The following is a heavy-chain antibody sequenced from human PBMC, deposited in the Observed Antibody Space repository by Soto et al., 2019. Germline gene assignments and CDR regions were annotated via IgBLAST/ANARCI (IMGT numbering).Heavy chain of an antibody. J-gene: IGHJ4*02. D-gene: IGHD6-13*01. CDR1: GDSISSYY. CDR2: NYNSGST. V-gene: IGHV4-59*01. Sequence: LSLTCTVSGDSISSYYWSWIRQPPGKGLEWIGYNYNSGSTNYNPSLKSRVTISVDMSKNQFSLKLSSVTAADTAVYYCARYSSSWDGDFDFWGQGTLVTVSS. CDR3: ARYSSSWDGDFDF.